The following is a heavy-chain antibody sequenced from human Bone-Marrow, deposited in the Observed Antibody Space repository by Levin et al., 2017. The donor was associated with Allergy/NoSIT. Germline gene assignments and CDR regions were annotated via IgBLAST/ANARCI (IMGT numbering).Heavy chain of an antibody. Sequence: SETLSLTCTVSGGAIGGSYYWTWIRHHPRKGLEWIGYIFENGNTNYNPSLKSRLVISLDTSKNQFSLKLTSVTAADTAVYYCAGDSSGDAFDIWGQGTVVTVSS. D-gene: IGHD3-22*01. CDR1: GGAIGGSYY. CDR3: AGDSSGDAFDI. V-gene: IGHV4-31*03. J-gene: IGHJ3*02. CDR2: IFENGNT.